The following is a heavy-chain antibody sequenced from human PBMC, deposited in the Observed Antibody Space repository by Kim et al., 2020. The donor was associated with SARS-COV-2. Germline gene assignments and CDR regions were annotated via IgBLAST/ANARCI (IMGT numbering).Heavy chain of an antibody. D-gene: IGHD7-27*01. V-gene: IGHV1-2*02. CDR2: INPNSGGT. Sequence: ASVKVSCKASGYTFTDYHIHWVRQAPEQGLEWMGWINPNSGGTNYVQKFQGRVTMTRDTSISTTYMELSRLGSDDTAVYYCARSGFNWGLDYWGQGTLVT. J-gene: IGHJ4*02. CDR1: GYTFTDYH. CDR3: ARSGFNWGLDY.